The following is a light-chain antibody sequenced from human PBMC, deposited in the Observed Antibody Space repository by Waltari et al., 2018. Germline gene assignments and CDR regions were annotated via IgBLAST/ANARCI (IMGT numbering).Light chain of an antibody. J-gene: IGLJ3*02. CDR1: NIETKS. CDR2: YEN. Sequence: YVVTQPPSVSVTPGQTATLTCGGENIETKSVNRYQQKPGQAPFLVMFYENDRPAGIPERFSGSNSGNTATLTINWVEAGDEADYHCQVWDDFIDSGVFGGGTRLSVL. CDR3: QVWDDFIDSGV. V-gene: IGLV3-21*04.